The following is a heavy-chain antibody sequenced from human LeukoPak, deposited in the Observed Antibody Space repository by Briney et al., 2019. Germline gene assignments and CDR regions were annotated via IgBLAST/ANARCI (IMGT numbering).Heavy chain of an antibody. J-gene: IGHJ3*02. Sequence: SQTLSLTCTVSGGSISSGSYYWSWIRQPAGKGLEWIGRIYTSGSTNYNPSLKSRVTISVDRSKNQFSLKLSSVTAADTAVYYCTRDRSALDTWGQGTMVTVSS. V-gene: IGHV4-61*02. CDR2: IYTSGST. CDR1: GGSISSGSYY. CDR3: TRDRSALDT.